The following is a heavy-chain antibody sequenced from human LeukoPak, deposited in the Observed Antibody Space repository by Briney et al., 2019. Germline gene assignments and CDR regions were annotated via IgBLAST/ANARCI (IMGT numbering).Heavy chain of an antibody. Sequence: GGSLRLSCAASGFTFSSYGMHWVRQAPGKGLEWVAVISYDGSNKYYADSVKGRFTISRDNSKNTLYLQMNSLRAEDTAVYYCAKAPRLTISYFDYWGQGTLVTVSS. CDR2: ISYDGSNK. V-gene: IGHV3-30*18. CDR1: GFTFSSYG. D-gene: IGHD3-3*01. CDR3: AKAPRLTISYFDY. J-gene: IGHJ4*02.